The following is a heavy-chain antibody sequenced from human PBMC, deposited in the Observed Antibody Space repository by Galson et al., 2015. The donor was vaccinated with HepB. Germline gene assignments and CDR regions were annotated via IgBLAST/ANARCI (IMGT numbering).Heavy chain of an antibody. V-gene: IGHV3-21*01. CDR1: GFIFSGNT. CDR3: ARLRGGGAFDY. Sequence: LRLSCAASGFIFSGNTMNWVRQAPGKGLEWVSSIGSSSTDVDYADSLKGRFTISRDNANNSLFLQMNSPRAEDTAVYYCARLRGGGAFDYWGQGTLVTVSS. CDR2: IGSSSTDV. J-gene: IGHJ4*02. D-gene: IGHD3-10*01.